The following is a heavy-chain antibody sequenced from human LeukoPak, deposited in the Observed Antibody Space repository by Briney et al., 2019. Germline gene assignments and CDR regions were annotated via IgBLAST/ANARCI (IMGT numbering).Heavy chain of an antibody. Sequence: PGGSLRLSCAASGFTFSSYAMSWVRQAPGKGLEWVSVLYSGGSTYYADSVKGRFTISRDNSKNTLYLQMNSLRAEDTAMYYCARGLGIGAFDIWGQGTMVTVYS. CDR3: ARGLGIGAFDI. V-gene: IGHV3-53*01. CDR1: GFTFSSYA. J-gene: IGHJ3*02. CDR2: LYSGGST. D-gene: IGHD7-27*01.